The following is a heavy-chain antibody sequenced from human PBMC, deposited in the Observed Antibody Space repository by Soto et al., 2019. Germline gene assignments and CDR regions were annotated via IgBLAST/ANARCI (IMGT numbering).Heavy chain of an antibody. J-gene: IGHJ4*02. V-gene: IGHV3-49*03. CDR3: TRDWNSYYQSSATRGY. CDR2: IRTRAFDATT. CDR1: GFSFGEFS. Sequence: GGSLRLSCTASGFSFGEFSFNWFRQAPGKGLEWVAFIRTRAFDATTEYAASVKGRFTLSRDDSKNTTYLQMTSLKTEDTGIYFCTRDWNSYYQSSATRGYWGQGSPVTAPQ. D-gene: IGHD3-22*01.